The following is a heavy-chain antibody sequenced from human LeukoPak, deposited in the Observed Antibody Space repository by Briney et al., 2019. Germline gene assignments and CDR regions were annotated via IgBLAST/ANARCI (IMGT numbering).Heavy chain of an antibody. J-gene: IGHJ6*02. CDR2: ISAYNGNT. V-gene: IGHV1-18*01. CDR1: GYTLTSYG. Sequence: ASVTVSCTASGYTLTSYGISWVRQAPGQGLEWMGWISAYNGNTSYAQKLQGRVTMTTDTSTSTAYMELRSLRSDDTAVYYCARLGYCSSTSCYYYYGVDVWGQGTTVTVSS. D-gene: IGHD2-2*01. CDR3: ARLGYCSSTSCYYYYGVDV.